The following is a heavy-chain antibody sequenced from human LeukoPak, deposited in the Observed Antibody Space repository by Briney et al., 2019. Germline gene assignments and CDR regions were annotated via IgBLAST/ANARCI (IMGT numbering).Heavy chain of an antibody. CDR3: AKDIAPIYCSGSYFDY. CDR2: ISWNSGSI. CDR1: GFTFDDYA. V-gene: IGHV3-9*01. Sequence: GRSLRRSCAASGFTFDDYAMHWVRQAPGKGLEWVSDISWNSGSIGYADSVKGRFTISRDNAKNSLYLQMNSLRAEDTALYYCAKDIAPIYCSGSYFDYWGQGTLVTVSS. J-gene: IGHJ4*02. D-gene: IGHD3-10*01.